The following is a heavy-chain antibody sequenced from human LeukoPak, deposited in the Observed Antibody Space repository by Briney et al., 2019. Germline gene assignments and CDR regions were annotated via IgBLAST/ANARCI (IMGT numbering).Heavy chain of an antibody. J-gene: IGHJ4*02. CDR2: INPNSGGT. CDR3: ARGRGFDYGGNFVWGY. Sequence: ASVKVSCKASGYTFTGYYMHWVRQAPGQGLEWMGRINPNSGGTNYAQKFQGRVTMTRDTSISTAYMELSRLRSDDTAVYYCARGRGFDYGGNFVWGYWGQGTLVTVSS. D-gene: IGHD4-23*01. V-gene: IGHV1-2*06. CDR1: GYTFTGYY.